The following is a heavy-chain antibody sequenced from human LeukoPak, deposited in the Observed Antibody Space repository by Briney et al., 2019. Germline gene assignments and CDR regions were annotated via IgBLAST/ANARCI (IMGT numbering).Heavy chain of an antibody. CDR1: GYTFTSYY. Sequence: ASVKVSCKASGYTFTSYYMHWVRQAPGQGLEWMGWISAYNANTNYAQKFQGRVTMTTDTSTNTAFMELRSLRSEDTAVYYCARGGIAAAVKTWFDPWGQGTLVTVSS. V-gene: IGHV1-18*04. D-gene: IGHD6-13*01. CDR3: ARGGIAAAVKTWFDP. CDR2: ISAYNANT. J-gene: IGHJ5*02.